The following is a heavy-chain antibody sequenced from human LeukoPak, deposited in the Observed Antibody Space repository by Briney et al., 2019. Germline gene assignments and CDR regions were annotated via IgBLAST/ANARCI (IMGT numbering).Heavy chain of an antibody. CDR2: IVSKTDGGAT. D-gene: IGHD3-10*01. Sequence: PGGSLRLSCSTSGLTVTNAWMNWVRQAPGEGLDWVGRIVSKTDGGATDYAAPVKGRFTISRDDSKNTLNLQMNSLKTEDTAVYYCTTGIRGDWGQGTLVTVSS. CDR3: TTGIRGD. CDR1: GLTVTNAW. V-gene: IGHV3-15*07. J-gene: IGHJ4*02.